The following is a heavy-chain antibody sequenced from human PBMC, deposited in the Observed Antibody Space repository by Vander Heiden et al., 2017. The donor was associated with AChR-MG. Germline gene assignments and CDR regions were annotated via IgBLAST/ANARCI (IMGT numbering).Heavy chain of an antibody. V-gene: IGHV3-48*01. J-gene: IGHJ4*02. D-gene: IGHD3-16*01. Sequence: EVQLVESGGDLVQPGGSLRLSCAASGFTFNSYGMNWVRQAPGKGLEWVSFISSSTSNIYYADSVKGRFTISRDNAKNSLYLQMNSLRAEDTAVYYCAREKGAIAIWGQGTLVTVSS. CDR1: GFTFNSYG. CDR3: AREKGAIAI. CDR2: ISSSTSNI.